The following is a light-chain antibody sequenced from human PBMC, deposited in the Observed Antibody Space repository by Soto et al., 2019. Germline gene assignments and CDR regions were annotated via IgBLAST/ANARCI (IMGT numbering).Light chain of an antibody. CDR2: GAS. J-gene: IGKJ1*01. Sequence: EIVSTPSRATLPVSPGERATLSCRASQSVRSNLAWYQQKPGQAPRLLIYGASTRATGIPARFSGSGSGTEFTLTINSLQSEDFAVYYCQQYNNWWTFGQGTKVDIK. CDR3: QQYNNWWT. V-gene: IGKV3-15*01. CDR1: QSVRSN.